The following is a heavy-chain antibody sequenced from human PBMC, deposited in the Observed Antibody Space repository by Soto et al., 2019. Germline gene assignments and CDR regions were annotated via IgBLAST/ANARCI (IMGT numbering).Heavy chain of an antibody. Sequence: GGSLRLSCAASGFTFSSYAMSWVRQAPGKGLEWVSAISGRGGSTYYADSVKGRFTISRDNSKNTLYLQMNSLRAEDTAVYYCAKDQVAGISDYYYGMDVWGQGTTVTVSS. D-gene: IGHD6-19*01. CDR2: ISGRGGST. CDR1: GFTFSSYA. V-gene: IGHV3-23*01. CDR3: AKDQVAGISDYYYGMDV. J-gene: IGHJ6*02.